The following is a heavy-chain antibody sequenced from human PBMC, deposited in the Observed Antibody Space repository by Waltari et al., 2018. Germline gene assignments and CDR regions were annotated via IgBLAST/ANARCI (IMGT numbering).Heavy chain of an antibody. J-gene: IGHJ3*02. CDR3: ARDRGLSCGGDCYDAFDI. CDR1: GYSISSGYY. CDR2: IYHSGGT. D-gene: IGHD2-21*01. Sequence: QVQLQESGPGLVKPSETLSLTCAVSGYSISSGYYWGWIRQPPGKGLEWIGSIYHSGGTYYNPSLKSRVTISVDTSKNQSSRKLSAVTAADTAVYYCARDRGLSCGGDCYDAFDIWGQGTMVTVSS. V-gene: IGHV4-38-2*02.